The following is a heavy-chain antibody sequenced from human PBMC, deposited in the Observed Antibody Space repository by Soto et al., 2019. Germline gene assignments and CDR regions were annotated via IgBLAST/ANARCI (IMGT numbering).Heavy chain of an antibody. V-gene: IGHV4-34*01. J-gene: IGHJ4*02. CDR3: ARGVGIAVAEPMHYFAY. D-gene: IGHD6-19*01. CDR2: INHSGST. CDR1: GGSFSGYD. Sequence: SETLSLTCAVYGGSFSGYDWRWIRQPTGKGLEWIGEINHSGSTNYNPSLKSRVTISVDTSKNQFSLKLSSVTAADTAVYYCARGVGIAVAEPMHYFAYGGQGTLVTVSS.